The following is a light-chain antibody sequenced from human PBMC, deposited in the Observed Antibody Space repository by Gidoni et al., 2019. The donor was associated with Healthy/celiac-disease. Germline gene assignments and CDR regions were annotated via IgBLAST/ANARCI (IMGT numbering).Light chain of an antibody. V-gene: IGKV1-5*03. Sequence: SVGDRVTITCRASQSISSWLAWYQQKPGKAPKLLIYKASSLESGVPSRFSGSGSGTEFTLTISSLQPDDFATYYCQQYNSYSFXGXTKVXIK. CDR2: KAS. CDR1: QSISSW. J-gene: IGKJ4*01. CDR3: QQYNSYS.